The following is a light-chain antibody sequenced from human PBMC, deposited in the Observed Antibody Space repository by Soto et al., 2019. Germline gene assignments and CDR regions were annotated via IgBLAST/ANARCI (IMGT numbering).Light chain of an antibody. CDR1: NSNIGAGYD. J-gene: IGLJ3*02. Sequence: QSVLTQPHSVSGAPGKRVTISCTGSNSNIGAGYDVHWYQQLPGTAPKVLIERDNNRASGVPDRLSGSKSGTSGSLAITGLQAEDEADYYCQSYDASLSGSVFGGGNKLTVL. CDR2: RDN. CDR3: QSYDASLSGSV. V-gene: IGLV1-40*01.